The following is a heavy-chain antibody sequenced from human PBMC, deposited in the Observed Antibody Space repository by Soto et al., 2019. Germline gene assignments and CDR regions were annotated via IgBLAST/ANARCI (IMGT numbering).Heavy chain of an antibody. CDR1: GGSISSSSYY. D-gene: IGHD3-22*01. V-gene: IGHV4-39*01. J-gene: IGHJ4*02. CDR3: ARLNYYDSSGYYYGSDYFDY. Sequence: SETLSLTCTVSGGSISSSSYYWGWIRQPPGKGLEWIGSIYYSGSTYYNPSLKSRVTISVDTSKNQFSLKLSSVTAADTAVYYCARLNYYDSSGYYYGSDYFDYWGQGTLVTVSS. CDR2: IYYSGST.